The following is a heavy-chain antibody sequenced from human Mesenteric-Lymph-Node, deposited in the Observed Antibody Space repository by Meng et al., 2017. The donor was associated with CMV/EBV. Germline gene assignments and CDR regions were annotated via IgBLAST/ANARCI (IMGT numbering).Heavy chain of an antibody. V-gene: IGHV4-59*01. CDR2: IYYSGST. J-gene: IGHJ5*02. D-gene: IGHD6-13*01. CDR1: GDSISSSS. CDR3: ARDRSSTLYNWFDP. Sequence: SETLSLTCTVSGDSISSSSWSWIRQPPGKGLEWIGYIYYSGSTNYSPSLKSRVTISVDTSKNQFSLKLSSVTAADTAVYYCARDRSSTLYNWFDPWGQGTLVTVSS.